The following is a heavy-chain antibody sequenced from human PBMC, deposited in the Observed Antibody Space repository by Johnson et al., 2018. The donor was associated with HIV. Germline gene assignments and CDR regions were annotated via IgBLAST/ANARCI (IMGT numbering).Heavy chain of an antibody. Sequence: QEQLVESGGGVVQPGGSLRLSCAASGINFGSYWMHWVRQAPGKGLEWVAFIRHDGNNKYYADSVKGRFTISRHNSKNTLSLQMNSLRVEDTAMSYCARDGPWLQSQRDAFDVWGQGTMVIVSS. J-gene: IGHJ3*01. CDR2: IRHDGNNK. CDR3: ARDGPWLQSQRDAFDV. V-gene: IGHV3-30*02. D-gene: IGHD5-24*01. CDR1: GINFGSYW.